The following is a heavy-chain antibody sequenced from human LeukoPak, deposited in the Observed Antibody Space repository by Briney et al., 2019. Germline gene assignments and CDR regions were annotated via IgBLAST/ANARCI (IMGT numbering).Heavy chain of an antibody. J-gene: IGHJ6*03. CDR2: MNPSGST. CDR1: GGSFSGYY. D-gene: IGHD3-22*01. V-gene: IGHV4-34*01. Sequence: SETLSLTCAVYGGSFSGYYWTWIRQTPGKGLEWIGEMNPSGSTNYNPSLKSRVTISVYTSKNQFSLKLISVTAADTAVYYCARGRQDVTMIVVVMTAVSYYLDVWGKGTTVTVS. CDR3: ARGRQDVTMIVVVMTAVSYYLDV.